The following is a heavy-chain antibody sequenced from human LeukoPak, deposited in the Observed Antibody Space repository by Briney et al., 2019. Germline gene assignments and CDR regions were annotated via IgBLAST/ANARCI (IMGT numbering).Heavy chain of an antibody. V-gene: IGHV3-53*01. CDR3: TRLAGIERVFRQKYFDF. Sequence: GGSLRLSCVGYDFTVSTNYLNWVRQAPGKGLEWVSVILNDGRTYYADSVKGRFTISRDNSKDTVSLQMSSLRADDTAVYFCTRLAGIERVFRQKYFDFWGQGALVTVSS. D-gene: IGHD2-21*01. J-gene: IGHJ4*02. CDR1: DFTVSTNY. CDR2: ILNDGRT.